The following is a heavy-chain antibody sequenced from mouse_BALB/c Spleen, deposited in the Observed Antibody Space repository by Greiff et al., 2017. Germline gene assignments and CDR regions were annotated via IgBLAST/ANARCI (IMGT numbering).Heavy chain of an antibody. J-gene: IGHJ1*01. V-gene: IGHV1S56*01. CDR1: GYTFTSYY. CDR3: ARKGDYDYDVDFDV. Sequence: QVQLQQSGPELVKPGASVRISCKASGYTFTSYYIHWVKQRPGQGLEWIGWIYPGNVNTKYNEKFKGKATLTADKSSSTAYMQLSSLTSEDSAVYFCARKGDYDYDVDFDVWGAGTTVTVSS. CDR2: IYPGNVNT. D-gene: IGHD2-4*01.